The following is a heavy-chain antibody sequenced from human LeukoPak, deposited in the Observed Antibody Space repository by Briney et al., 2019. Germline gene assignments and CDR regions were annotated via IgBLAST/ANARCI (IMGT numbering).Heavy chain of an antibody. Sequence: PSETLSLTCTVSGASISSSYWSWIRQPPEKGLEWIGYIYYSGTTKYNPSLKSRVTISVDTSKNQFSLKVNSVAAADTAVYYCARGQPQRYSSGWYVNWFDPWGQGTLVTVSS. CDR3: ARGQPQRYSSGWYVNWFDP. D-gene: IGHD6-19*01. J-gene: IGHJ5*02. V-gene: IGHV4-59*01. CDR1: GASISSSY. CDR2: IYYSGTT.